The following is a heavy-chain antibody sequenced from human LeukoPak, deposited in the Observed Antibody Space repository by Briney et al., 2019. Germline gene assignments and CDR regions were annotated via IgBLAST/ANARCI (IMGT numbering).Heavy chain of an antibody. CDR1: GFTVSSNY. CDR2: IYSGGST. CDR3: ARGVRRRPDAFDI. Sequence: GGTLRLSCAASGFTVSSNYMSWVRQAPGKGLEWVSVIYSGGSTYYADSVKGRFTISRDNSKNTLYLQMNSLRAEDTAVYYCARGVRRRPDAFDIWGQGTMVTVSS. D-gene: IGHD6-25*01. V-gene: IGHV3-66*01. J-gene: IGHJ3*02.